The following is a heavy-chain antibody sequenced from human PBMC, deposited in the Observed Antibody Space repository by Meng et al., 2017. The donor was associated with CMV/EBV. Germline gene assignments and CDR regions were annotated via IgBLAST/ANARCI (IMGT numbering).Heavy chain of an antibody. J-gene: IGHJ4*02. CDR3: ARDAYNSFDS. D-gene: IGHD5-24*01. CDR2: VSYSGNT. V-gene: IGHV4-59*01. Sequence: GSLRLSCSVSGVSITSFYWTWVRQAPGKGLEWIGYVSYSGNTNYNPSFRSRVTISRETSRNRFSLHLTSVTAADTAVYFCARDAYNSFDSWGLGTLVTVSS. CDR1: GVSITSFY.